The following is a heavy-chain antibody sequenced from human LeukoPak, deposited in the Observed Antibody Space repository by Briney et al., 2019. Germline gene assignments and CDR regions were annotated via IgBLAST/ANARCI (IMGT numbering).Heavy chain of an antibody. Sequence: GRSLRLSCAASGFTFSSYGMHWVRQAPGKGLEWVAVIWYDGSNKYYADSVKGRFTISRDNSKNTLYLQMNSLRAEDTAVYYCAKKLLWFGELFRGDFDYWGQGTLVTVSS. V-gene: IGHV3-33*06. CDR1: GFTFSSYG. CDR3: AKKLLWFGELFRGDFDY. J-gene: IGHJ4*02. CDR2: IWYDGSNK. D-gene: IGHD3-10*01.